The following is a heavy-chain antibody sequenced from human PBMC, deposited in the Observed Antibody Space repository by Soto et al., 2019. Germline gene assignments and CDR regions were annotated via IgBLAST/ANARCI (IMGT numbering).Heavy chain of an antibody. CDR3: AKDRTHNCGGDCYSFFFDY. Sequence: PGGSLRLSCAASGFTFSSYGMHWVRQAPGKGLEWVAVISYDGSNKYYADSVKGRFTISRDNSKNTLYLQMNGLRAEDTAVYYCAKDRTHNCGGDCYSFFFDYWGQGTLVTVSS. V-gene: IGHV3-30*18. J-gene: IGHJ4*02. CDR2: ISYDGSNK. CDR1: GFTFSSYG. D-gene: IGHD2-21*02.